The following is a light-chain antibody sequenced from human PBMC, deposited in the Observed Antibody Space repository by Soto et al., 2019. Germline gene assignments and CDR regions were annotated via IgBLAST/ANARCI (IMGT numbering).Light chain of an antibody. CDR2: HVT. V-gene: IGLV2-14*03. CDR1: SSDIGHYDY. J-gene: IGLJ1*01. Sequence: QSALTQPASVSGSPGQSITISCTGTSSDIGHYDYVSWYQQHPGKAPKLMIYHVTYRPSGVSNRYSGSKSGNSASLTISGLQADDEADYYCCSLTTTNFVFGTGTKVTVL. CDR3: CSLTTTNFV.